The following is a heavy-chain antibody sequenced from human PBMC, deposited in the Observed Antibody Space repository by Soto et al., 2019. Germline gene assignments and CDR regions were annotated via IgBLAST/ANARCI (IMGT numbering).Heavy chain of an antibody. CDR1: GYSSTSYW. V-gene: IGHV5-51*01. D-gene: IGHD3-3*01. CDR3: ARRSSTYYDFWSGYHYGMGV. Sequence: GESLKISCKGSGYSSTSYWIGWVRQMPGKGLEWMGIIYPGDSDTRYSPSFQGQVTISADKSISTAYLQWSSLKASDTAMYYCARRSSTYYDFWSGYHYGMGVWGQGTTVTVSS. CDR2: IYPGDSDT. J-gene: IGHJ6*02.